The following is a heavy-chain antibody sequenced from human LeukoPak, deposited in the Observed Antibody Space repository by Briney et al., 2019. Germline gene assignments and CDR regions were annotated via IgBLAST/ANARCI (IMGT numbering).Heavy chain of an antibody. CDR2: IYPGDSDT. Sequence: GESLKISCQGSEYSFNSYWIGWVRQMPGKGLEWMGIIYPGDSDTRYSPSFQGQVTISADKSISTAYLQWSSLKASGTAMYYCARPGCTRTTCYSEPWFWGQGTLVTVSS. CDR3: ARPGCTRTTCYSEPWF. D-gene: IGHD2-2*01. CDR1: EYSFNSYW. V-gene: IGHV5-51*01. J-gene: IGHJ4*02.